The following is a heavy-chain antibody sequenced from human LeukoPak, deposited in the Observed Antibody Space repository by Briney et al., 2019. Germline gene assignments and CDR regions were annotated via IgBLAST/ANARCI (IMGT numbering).Heavy chain of an antibody. D-gene: IGHD1-26*01. V-gene: IGHV4-4*07. CDR2: IYTSGST. CDR1: GGSISSYY. CDR3: ARVMSGATAYYFDY. J-gene: IGHJ4*02. Sequence: PSETLSLTCTVSGGSISSYYWSWIRQPAGKGLEWIGRIYTSGSTNYNPSLKSRVTMSVDTSKNQFSLKLSSVTAADMAVYYCARVMSGATAYYFDYWGQGTLVTVSS.